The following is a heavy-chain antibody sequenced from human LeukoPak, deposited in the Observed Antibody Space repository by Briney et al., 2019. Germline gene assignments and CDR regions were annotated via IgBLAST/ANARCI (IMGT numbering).Heavy chain of an antibody. CDR2: INPNSGGT. CDR1: GYTFTGYY. Sequence: GASVNVSCKASGYTFTGYYMHWVRQAPGQGLEWMGWINPNSGGTNYAQKFQGRVTMTRETSISTAYMELSRLRYDDTAVYYCERGGNPTENTMIVVINIGTFDYWGQGTLVTVSS. D-gene: IGHD3-22*01. V-gene: IGHV1-2*02. J-gene: IGHJ4*02. CDR3: ERGGNPTENTMIVVINIGTFDY.